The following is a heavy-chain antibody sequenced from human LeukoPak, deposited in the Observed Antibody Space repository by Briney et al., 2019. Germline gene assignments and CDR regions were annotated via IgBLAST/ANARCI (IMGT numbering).Heavy chain of an antibody. D-gene: IGHD6-13*01. CDR3: ARVRRGQQLDY. Sequence: GGSLRLSCAASGFTFSSYGMNWVRQAPGKGLEWLSYISSSGSTIYYADSVKGRFTISRDNAKNSLFLQMNSLRAEDTAIYYCARVRRGQQLDYWGQGTLVTVSS. CDR1: GFTFSSYG. CDR2: ISSSGSTI. V-gene: IGHV3-48*03. J-gene: IGHJ4*02.